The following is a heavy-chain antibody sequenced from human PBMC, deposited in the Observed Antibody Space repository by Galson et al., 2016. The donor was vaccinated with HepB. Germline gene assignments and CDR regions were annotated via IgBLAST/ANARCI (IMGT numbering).Heavy chain of an antibody. Sequence: SLRLSCAASGFTLSSDYMHWLRQAPGKGLEWVTGISSDGSDKWYAASVTGRFTISKDISKNTLFLQMNSVTTGDTAIYYCAKDGPDAFHVWGQGTMVTVSS. CDR2: ISSDGSDK. V-gene: IGHV3-30*18. CDR1: GFTLSSDY. CDR3: AKDGPDAFHV. J-gene: IGHJ3*01.